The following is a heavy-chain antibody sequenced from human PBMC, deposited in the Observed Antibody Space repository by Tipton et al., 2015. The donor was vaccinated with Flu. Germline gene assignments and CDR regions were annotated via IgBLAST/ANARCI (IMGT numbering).Heavy chain of an antibody. J-gene: IGHJ6*02. V-gene: IGHV3-49*04. CDR2: VRTKVSGVTI. CDR3: NLKVYYYYSSVDV. CDR1: GFTSGDYT. Sequence: RSLRLSCIASGFTSGDYTLSWVRQPPGKRLEWVGFVRTKVSGVTIEYAASVKGRFTISRDYSKSIAYLQMSSLKTEDTAVYYCNLKVYYYYSSVDVWGQGTTVTVSS.